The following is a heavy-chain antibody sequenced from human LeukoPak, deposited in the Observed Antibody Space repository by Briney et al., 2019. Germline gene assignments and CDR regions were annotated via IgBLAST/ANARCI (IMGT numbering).Heavy chain of an antibody. CDR3: ARAMDVVATISPLDY. D-gene: IGHD5-12*01. J-gene: IGHJ4*02. CDR2: INNSGGST. V-gene: IGHV3-23*01. Sequence: GGSLRLSCAVSGFTFSSYAMSWVRQAPGKGLEWVSGINNSGGSTNYADPVKGRFAISRDDSKNTLYLQMNSLRVEDTSVYYCARAMDVVATISPLDYRGQGTLVTVSS. CDR1: GFTFSSYA.